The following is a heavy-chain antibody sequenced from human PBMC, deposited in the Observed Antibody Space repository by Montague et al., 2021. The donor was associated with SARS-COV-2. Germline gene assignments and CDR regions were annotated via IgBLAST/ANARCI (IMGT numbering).Heavy chain of an antibody. Sequence: SETLSLTCAVYTDSFSGYYWSWIRQSPGKGLEWIGEITHSGSTNHNPSLQSRVTISVDKSKKQVSLKLRSLTGADTAVYYCARGADYDFWSGFLRYKWFGPWGQGTPVIVSS. CDR1: TDSFSGYY. CDR2: ITHSGST. V-gene: IGHV4-34*01. D-gene: IGHD3-3*01. CDR3: ARGADYDFWSGFLRYKWFGP. J-gene: IGHJ5*02.